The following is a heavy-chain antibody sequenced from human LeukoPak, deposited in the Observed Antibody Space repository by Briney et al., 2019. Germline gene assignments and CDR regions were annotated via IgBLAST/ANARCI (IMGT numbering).Heavy chain of an antibody. CDR3: ARGAYYYGSGSYYLDY. V-gene: IGHV3-7*03. Sequence: GGPLSHSCAASGFTLSRHWMSWVRQAPGKGVEWVANIKQEGNEKYYVDSVKGRFTISRDNVKNSLYLQMNSLRAEDTAVYYCARGAYYYGSGSYYLDYWGQGTLVTVSS. J-gene: IGHJ4*02. CDR2: IKQEGNEK. D-gene: IGHD3-10*01. CDR1: GFTLSRHW.